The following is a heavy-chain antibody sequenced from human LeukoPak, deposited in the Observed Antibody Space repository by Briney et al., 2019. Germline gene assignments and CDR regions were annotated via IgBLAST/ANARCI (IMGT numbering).Heavy chain of an antibody. V-gene: IGHV3-7*01. Sequence: GGSLRLSCAASGSTFSSYWMSWVRQAPGKGLEWVANIKQDGSEKYYVDSVKGRFTISRDNAKNSLYLQMNSLRAEDTAVYYCATDGGYCSSTSCYRGDYFDYWGQGTLVTVSS. CDR2: IKQDGSEK. CDR1: GSTFSSYW. J-gene: IGHJ4*02. CDR3: ATDGGYCSSTSCYRGDYFDY. D-gene: IGHD2-2*02.